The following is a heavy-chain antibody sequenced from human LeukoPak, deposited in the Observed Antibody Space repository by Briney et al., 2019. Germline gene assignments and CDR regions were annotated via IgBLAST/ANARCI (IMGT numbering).Heavy chain of an antibody. V-gene: IGHV1-69*04. J-gene: IGHJ4*02. CDR1: GGTFSSYA. CDR3: ARAPRRGTYDFWSGYQGYYFDY. D-gene: IGHD3-3*01. Sequence: GASVKVSCKAFGGTFSSYAISWVRQAPGQGLEWMGRIIPILGIANYAQKFQGRVTITADKSTSTAYMELSSLRSEDTAVYYCARAPRRGTYDFWSGYQGYYFDYWGQGTLVTVSS. CDR2: IIPILGIA.